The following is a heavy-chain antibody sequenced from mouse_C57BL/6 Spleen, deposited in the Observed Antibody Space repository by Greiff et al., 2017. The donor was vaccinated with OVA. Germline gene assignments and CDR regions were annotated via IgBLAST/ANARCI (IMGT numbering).Heavy chain of an antibody. J-gene: IGHJ1*03. CDR1: GYTFTSYW. Sequence: QVQLQQPGAELVRPGPSVKLSCKASGYTFTSYWMHWVKQRPGQGLEWIGVIDPSDSYTNYNQKFKGKATLTVDTSSSTAYMQLSSLTSEDSAVYYCARDGLRRDWYFDVWGTGTTVTVSS. D-gene: IGHD2-4*01. V-gene: IGHV1-59*01. CDR2: IDPSDSYT. CDR3: ARDGLRRDWYFDV.